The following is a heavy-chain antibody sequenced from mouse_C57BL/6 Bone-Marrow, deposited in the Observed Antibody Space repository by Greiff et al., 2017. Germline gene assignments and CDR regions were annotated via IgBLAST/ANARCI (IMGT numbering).Heavy chain of an antibody. V-gene: IGHV14-4*01. CDR3: TTCLSPFAY. CDR1: GFNIKDDY. J-gene: IGHJ3*01. Sequence: VQLQQSGAELVRPGASVKLSCTASGFNIKDDYMHWVKQRPEQGLEWIGWIDPENGDTEYASKFQGKATITADTSSNTAYLQLSSLTSEDTAVYYCTTCLSPFAYWGQGTVVTVSA. CDR2: IDPENGDT.